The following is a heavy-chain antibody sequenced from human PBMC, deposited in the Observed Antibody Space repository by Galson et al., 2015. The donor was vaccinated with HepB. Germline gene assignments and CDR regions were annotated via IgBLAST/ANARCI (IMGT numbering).Heavy chain of an antibody. CDR1: GFTFSNHA. D-gene: IGHD6-19*01. V-gene: IGHV3-30*18. Sequence: SLRLSCAASGFTFSNHAMHWVRQAPGRGLEWVALISYDGTNKYYADSVKGRFTISRDNSKNTLYLQMNSLRVEDTAVYYCAKGVEAVQPNWFDPWGQGTLVTVSS. J-gene: IGHJ5*02. CDR2: ISYDGTNK. CDR3: AKGVEAVQPNWFDP.